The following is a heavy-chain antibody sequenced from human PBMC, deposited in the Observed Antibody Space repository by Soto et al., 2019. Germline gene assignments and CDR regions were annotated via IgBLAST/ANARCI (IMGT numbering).Heavy chain of an antibody. Sequence: QLQLQESGPGLVKPSETLSLTCTVSGGSISSSSYYWGWIRQPPGKGLEWIGSIYYSGSTYYNPSLKSRVTISVDTSKNQFSLKLSSVTAADTAVYYCARIVVVSRSLAFDYWGQGTLVTVSS. CDR2: IYYSGST. J-gene: IGHJ4*02. CDR3: ARIVVVSRSLAFDY. CDR1: GGSISSSSYY. D-gene: IGHD2-21*01. V-gene: IGHV4-39*01.